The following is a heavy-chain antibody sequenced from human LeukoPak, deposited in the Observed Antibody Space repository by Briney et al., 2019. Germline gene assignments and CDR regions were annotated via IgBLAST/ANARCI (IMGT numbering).Heavy chain of an antibody. V-gene: IGHV1-46*01. D-gene: IGHD2-8*01. CDR3: ARDNDFDY. Sequence: ASVKVSCKASGYTFTSYYIHWVRQAPGRGLEWMGIIYPGGGSTSYAQKFQGRVTMTRDVSTSTVYMELSSLRSEDTAVYYCARDNDFDYWGQGTLVTVSS. J-gene: IGHJ4*02. CDR1: GYTFTSYY. CDR2: IYPGGGST.